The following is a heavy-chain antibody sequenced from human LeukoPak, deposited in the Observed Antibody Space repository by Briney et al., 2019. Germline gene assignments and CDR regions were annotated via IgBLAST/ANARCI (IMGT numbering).Heavy chain of an antibody. CDR2: IKEDGSEK. CDR3: ARDSSGYQ. J-gene: IGHJ4*02. Sequence: GGSLRLSCAASGFTFSTYWMSWVRQAPGKGLEWVANIKEDGSEKYYGDSVKGRFTISRDNAKTSLYLEMNSLRVEDTAVYYCARDSSGYQWGQGTLVTVSS. CDR1: GFTFSTYW. V-gene: IGHV3-7*01. D-gene: IGHD3-22*01.